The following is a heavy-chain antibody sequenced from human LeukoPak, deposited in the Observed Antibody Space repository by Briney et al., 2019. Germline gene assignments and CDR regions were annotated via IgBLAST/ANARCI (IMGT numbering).Heavy chain of an antibody. V-gene: IGHV4-59*01. D-gene: IGHD1-14*01. J-gene: IGHJ6*02. CDR2: IYYSGST. CDR1: GGSISSYY. Sequence: SETLSLTCTVSGGSISSYYWSWIRQPPGKGLEWIGYIYYSGSTNYNPSLKSRVTISVDTSKNQFSLKLSSVTAADTAVYYCAKDLNGTPSGNGLDVWGQGTTVTVSS. CDR3: AKDLNGTPSGNGLDV.